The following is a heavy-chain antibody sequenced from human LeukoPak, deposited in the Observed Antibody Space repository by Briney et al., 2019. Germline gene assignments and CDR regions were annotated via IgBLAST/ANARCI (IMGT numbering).Heavy chain of an antibody. Sequence: GGSLRLSCAASGFTVSSNYMSWVRQAPGKGLEWVSSIGGSGGNTYYADSVKGRFTISRDKSKNTLYLQMNSLRAEDTAVYYCAKDRGYSGYDPYDYWGQGTLVTVSS. CDR1: GFTVSSNY. CDR2: IGGSGGNT. D-gene: IGHD5-12*01. J-gene: IGHJ4*02. CDR3: AKDRGYSGYDPYDY. V-gene: IGHV3-23*01.